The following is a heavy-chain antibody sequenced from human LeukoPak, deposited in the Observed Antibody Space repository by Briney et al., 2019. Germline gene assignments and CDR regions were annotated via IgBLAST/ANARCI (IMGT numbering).Heavy chain of an antibody. CDR3: ARYSAAKRYFDY. Sequence: PSETLSLTCTVSGGSISSYYWSWIRQPPGKGLEWIGYIYNSGSTNYNPSLKSRVTISVDTSKNQFSLKLSSVTAADTAVYYCARYSAAKRYFDYWGQGTLVTVSS. CDR1: GGSISSYY. V-gene: IGHV4-4*08. CDR2: IYNSGST. D-gene: IGHD4-11*01. J-gene: IGHJ4*02.